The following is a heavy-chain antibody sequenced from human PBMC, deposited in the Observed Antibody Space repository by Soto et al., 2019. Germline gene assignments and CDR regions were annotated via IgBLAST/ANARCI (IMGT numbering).Heavy chain of an antibody. J-gene: IGHJ6*02. V-gene: IGHV4-4*02. CDR1: GGSISSNKW. CDR3: ARDDHIVVVPTSLGGMDV. CDR2: IYHSGST. Sequence: SETLSLTCAVYGGSISSNKWWSWVRQPPGKGLEWIGEIYHSGSTNYNPSLKSRVTISLDKSKNQFSLKLTSVTAADSAVYYCARDDHIVVVPTSLGGMDVWGQGTTVTVSS. D-gene: IGHD2-2*01.